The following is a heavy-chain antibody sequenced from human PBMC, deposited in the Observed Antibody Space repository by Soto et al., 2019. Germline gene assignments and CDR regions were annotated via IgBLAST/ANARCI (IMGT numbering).Heavy chain of an antibody. Sequence: SETLSLTCTVSGDSITRSNFYWGWIRQPPGKGLEWLGSIFYSGSTFYNPALKSRVTFSVDTSKNHFSLKLSSVTAADTAVYYCARHESKELWFGELLGIGAFDIWGQGTMVTVSS. J-gene: IGHJ3*02. CDR1: GDSITRSNFY. D-gene: IGHD3-10*01. CDR2: IFYSGST. CDR3: ARHESKELWFGELLGIGAFDI. V-gene: IGHV4-39*01.